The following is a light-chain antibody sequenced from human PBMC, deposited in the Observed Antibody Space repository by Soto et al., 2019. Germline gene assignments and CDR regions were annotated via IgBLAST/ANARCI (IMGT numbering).Light chain of an antibody. Sequence: IQMTQSPSILSASVGDRVTITCRASQSISTRLAWYQQKPEKAPKLLIHDASTLESGVPSRFSGSGSGTEFTLTISSLQPDDFATYFCQQSYSAQYTFGQGTKLEIK. V-gene: IGKV1-5*01. J-gene: IGKJ2*01. CDR2: DAS. CDR1: QSISTR. CDR3: QQSYSAQYT.